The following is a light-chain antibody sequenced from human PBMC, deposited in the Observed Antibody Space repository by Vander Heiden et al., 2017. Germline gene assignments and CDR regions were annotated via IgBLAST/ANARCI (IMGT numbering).Light chain of an antibody. CDR2: AAY. J-gene: IGKJ3*01. V-gene: IGKV1-27*01. Sequence: IHMTQSPSSLSASLGATLTITCRASQGISNYLAWYQQRPGQVPKLLIYAAYTLQSGVPSRFSGGGSGTDFTLTISGLQPEDVATYYCQKYNTGVTFGPGTKVDLK. CDR3: QKYNTGVT. CDR1: QGISNY.